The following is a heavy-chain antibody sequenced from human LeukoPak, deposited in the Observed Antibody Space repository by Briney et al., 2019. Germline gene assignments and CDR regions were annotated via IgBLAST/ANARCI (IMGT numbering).Heavy chain of an antibody. J-gene: IGHJ3*02. V-gene: IGHV3-48*04. CDR1: GFTFSSYS. CDR3: ARYNWNDEDAFDI. CDR2: ISSSSSTI. Sequence: GGSLRLSCAASGFTFSSYSMNWVRQAPGKGLEWVPYISSSSSTIYYADSVKGRFTISRDNAKNSLYLQMNSLRAEDTAVYYCARYNWNDEDAFDIWGQGTMVTVSS. D-gene: IGHD1-1*01.